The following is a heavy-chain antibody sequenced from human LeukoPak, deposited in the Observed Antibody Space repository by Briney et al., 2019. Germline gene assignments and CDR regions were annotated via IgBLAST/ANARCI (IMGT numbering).Heavy chain of an antibody. D-gene: IGHD3-9*01. CDR1: GFTFSSYW. J-gene: IGHJ5*02. CDR3: ARGGYYDILTGTNWFDP. CDR2: IKLEESEK. V-gene: IGHV3-7*05. Sequence: PGGSLRLSCAASGFTFSSYWMSWVRQAPGKGLEWVANIKLEESEKYYVDSVKGRFTISRDNAKNSLYLQMNSLRPEDTAMYYCARGGYYDILTGTNWFDPWGQGTLVTVSS.